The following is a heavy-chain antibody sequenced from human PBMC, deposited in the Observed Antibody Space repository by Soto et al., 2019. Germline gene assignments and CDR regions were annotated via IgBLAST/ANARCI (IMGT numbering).Heavy chain of an antibody. CDR1: GGSISSSGYY. D-gene: IGHD6-13*01. V-gene: IGHV4-31*03. Sequence: QVQLQESGPGLVKPSQTLSLTCTVSGGSISSSGYYWSWIRQHPGKGLEWIGYIYYSGSTYYNPSLNSRVNISVATSKNQVSLKLSSVTAADPAVDYCGGLNAAVEYEYWGQGTLVTVPS. CDR3: GGLNAAVEYEY. CDR2: IYYSGST. J-gene: IGHJ4*02.